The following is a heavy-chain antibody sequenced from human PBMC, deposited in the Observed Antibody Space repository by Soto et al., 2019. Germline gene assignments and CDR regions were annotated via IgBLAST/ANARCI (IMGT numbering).Heavy chain of an antibody. D-gene: IGHD3-10*01. CDR3: EKDLIRGDRYIDFDY. Sequence: PGGSLRLSCAPSGFTFSNYAMFWVRQAPGKGLEWVSTIFAGGGSTYYADSVKGRFTISRDNSKNILFLQMDSLRAEDTAVYFCEKDLIRGDRYIDFDYWGQGTLVTVSS. CDR1: GFTFSNYA. CDR2: IFAGGGST. J-gene: IGHJ4*02. V-gene: IGHV3-23*01.